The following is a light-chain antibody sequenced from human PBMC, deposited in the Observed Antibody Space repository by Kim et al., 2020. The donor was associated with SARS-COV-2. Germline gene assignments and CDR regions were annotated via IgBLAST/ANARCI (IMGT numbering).Light chain of an antibody. V-gene: IGKV1-5*01. Sequence: SASVRDRATITCRASESISTWLAWYQQKPGKAPKVLIFGASNLESGVPSRFSGRGSGTEFTLTISSLQPDDFATYYCQQYNSYSYTFGQGTKLEI. CDR3: QQYNSYSYT. CDR2: GAS. CDR1: ESISTW. J-gene: IGKJ2*01.